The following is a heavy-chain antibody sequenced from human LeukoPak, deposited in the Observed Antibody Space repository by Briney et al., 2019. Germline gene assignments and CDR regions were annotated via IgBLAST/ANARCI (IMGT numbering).Heavy chain of an antibody. CDR2: IFFSGHS. Sequence: SETLYLTCTVSGAFSSRFYWSWVRQSPGKGLEWIGNIFFSGHSNYNPSLTGRVTISPDTSKSQFSLKMTSVTAADTALYYCARIDPLGYFDQWGQGTLVTVSS. CDR1: GAFSSRFY. J-gene: IGHJ4*02. D-gene: IGHD3-10*01. CDR3: ARIDPLGYFDQ. V-gene: IGHV4-59*13.